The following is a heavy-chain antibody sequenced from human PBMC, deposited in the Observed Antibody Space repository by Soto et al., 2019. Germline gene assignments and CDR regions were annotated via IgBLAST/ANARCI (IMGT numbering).Heavy chain of an antibody. D-gene: IGHD4-4*01. CDR3: AKDINPYSVYPNWPDP. CDR1: GFMFSTYW. J-gene: IGHJ5*02. CDR2: IKYDGSEK. Sequence: GGSLRLSCAASGFMFSTYWMTWVRQAPGKGLEWVANIKYDGSEKNYLDSVEGRFTISRDNARNSLYLQMNSLRVGDTAVYFCAKDINPYSVYPNWPDPWGQGTLVTVSS. V-gene: IGHV3-7*01.